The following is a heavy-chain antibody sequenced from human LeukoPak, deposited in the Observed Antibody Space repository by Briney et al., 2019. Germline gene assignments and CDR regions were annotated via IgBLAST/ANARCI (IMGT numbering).Heavy chain of an antibody. CDR1: GYTFTGYY. J-gene: IGHJ4*02. V-gene: IGHV1-2*02. CDR3: AVEDIVVVVAASTTAPFDY. Sequence: ASVKVSCKASGYTFTGYYMHWVRQAPGQGLEWMGWINPNSGGTNYAQKFQGRVTMTRDTSTSTAYMELSRLRSDDTAVYYCAVEDIVVVVAASTTAPFDYWGQGTLVTVSS. CDR2: INPNSGGT. D-gene: IGHD2-15*01.